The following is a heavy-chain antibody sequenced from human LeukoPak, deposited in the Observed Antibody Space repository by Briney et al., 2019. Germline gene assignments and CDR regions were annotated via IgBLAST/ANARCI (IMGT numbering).Heavy chain of an antibody. CDR3: ARDESSGYEIDY. CDR1: GGSISSYY. CDR2: IYHSGST. Sequence: PSETLSLTCTVSGGSISSYYWSWIRQPPGKGLEWIGSIYHSGSTYYNPSLKSRVTISVDTSKNQFSLKLSSVTAADTAVYYCARDESSGYEIDYWGQGTLVTVSS. V-gene: IGHV4-38-2*02. J-gene: IGHJ4*02. D-gene: IGHD3-22*01.